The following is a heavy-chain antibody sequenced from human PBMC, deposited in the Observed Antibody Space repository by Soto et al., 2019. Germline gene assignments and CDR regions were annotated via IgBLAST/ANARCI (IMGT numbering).Heavy chain of an antibody. CDR1: GDSVSSNSAA. CDR3: ARWVGIAARHLYYSDMDV. D-gene: IGHD6-6*01. Sequence: SQTLSLTCVISGDSVSSNSAAWNWIRQSPSRGLEWLGRTYYRSKWYNDYAVSVKSRITINPDTSKNQFSLQLNSVTPEDTAVYYCARWVGIAARHLYYSDMDVWGKGTTLTVSS. CDR2: TYYRSKWYN. V-gene: IGHV6-1*01. J-gene: IGHJ6*03.